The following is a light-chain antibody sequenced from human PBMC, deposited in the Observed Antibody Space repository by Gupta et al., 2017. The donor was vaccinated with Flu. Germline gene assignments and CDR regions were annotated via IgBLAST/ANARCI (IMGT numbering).Light chain of an antibody. J-gene: IGKJ1*01. CDR2: WAS. Sequence: PGERANINRKTSQSVLNNCNNKNLPACHQQKGKPPQKLLFSWASTRESVVSDRFSGRGAGKDSLTTISRLQDEDAAFYYCQKYSTTPWTFGQGTKVEIK. CDR3: QKYSTTPWT. V-gene: IGKV4-1*01. CDR1: QSVLNNCNNKNL.